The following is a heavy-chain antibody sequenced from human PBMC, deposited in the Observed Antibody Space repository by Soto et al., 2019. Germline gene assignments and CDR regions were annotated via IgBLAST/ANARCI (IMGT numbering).Heavy chain of an antibody. V-gene: IGHV1-18*01. CDR2: ISAHNGDT. CDR3: ARDWSRYNDSSSLMWFY. D-gene: IGHD3-22*01. CDR1: GYTFTSYG. Sequence: QIKLAQSGGEMKKPGASVKVSCKASGYTFTSYGISWVRQAPGQGLEWVGWISAHNGDTRYAQKLQGRITMTTDTFTTTAYMELTSLTSDDTAVYYCARDWSRYNDSSSLMWFYWGQGTLVTVSS. J-gene: IGHJ4*02.